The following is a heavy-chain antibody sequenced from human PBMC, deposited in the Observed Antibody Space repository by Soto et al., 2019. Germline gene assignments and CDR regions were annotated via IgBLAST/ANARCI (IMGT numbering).Heavy chain of an antibody. J-gene: IGHJ4*02. Sequence: QVQLVQSGAEVKKPGASVKVSCKASGYTFTSYAMHWVRQAPGQRLEWMGWINAGNGNTKYSQKLQGRVTITRDTSASTASMELSSVRSEDTAVYYCARDPGYSYGYNWGLGTMVTVSS. CDR3: ARDPGYSYGYN. CDR2: INAGNGNT. CDR1: GYTFTSYA. V-gene: IGHV1-3*01. D-gene: IGHD5-18*01.